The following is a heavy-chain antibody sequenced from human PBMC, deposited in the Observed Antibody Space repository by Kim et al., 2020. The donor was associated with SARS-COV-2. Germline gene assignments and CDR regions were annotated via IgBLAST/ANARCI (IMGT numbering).Heavy chain of an antibody. D-gene: IGHD4-17*01. V-gene: IGHV4-39*01. J-gene: IGHJ4*02. CDR3: ARASDYGGYYFDY. Sequence: YHPTVKSRVTISVDTSKTQFSLKLSSVTAADTAVYYCARASDYGGYYFDYWGQGTLVTVSS.